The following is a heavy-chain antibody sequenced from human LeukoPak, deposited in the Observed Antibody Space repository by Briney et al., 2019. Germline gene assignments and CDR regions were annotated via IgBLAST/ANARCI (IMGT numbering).Heavy chain of an antibody. Sequence: GGSLRLSCAASGFTLSTYEMTWVRQAPGKGLGWVSFISSSTSHTFYADSVKGRFTIFRDTAKNSLYLQMNNLRGEDTAVYYCARDVSSSTRAFDIWGQGTMVAVS. J-gene: IGHJ3*02. CDR2: ISSSTSHT. CDR1: GFTLSTYE. D-gene: IGHD2-8*01. V-gene: IGHV3-48*03. CDR3: ARDVSSSTRAFDI.